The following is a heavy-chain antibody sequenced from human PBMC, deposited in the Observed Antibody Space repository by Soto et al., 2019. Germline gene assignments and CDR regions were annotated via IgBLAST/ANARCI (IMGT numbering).Heavy chain of an antibody. Sequence: GGSLGLSCAASGFTFSSHLMSWVRQGPGKGLEWVSNIKQDGSEKFYVDSLKGRCTVSRDNAKKSMYLQMNSLSAEDTAVYYCARDPTTAPFYSDDFGMDVWGLGTTVTVSS. CDR3: ARDPTTAPFYSDDFGMDV. V-gene: IGHV3-7*01. D-gene: IGHD4-4*01. CDR1: GFTFSSHL. J-gene: IGHJ6*02. CDR2: IKQDGSEK.